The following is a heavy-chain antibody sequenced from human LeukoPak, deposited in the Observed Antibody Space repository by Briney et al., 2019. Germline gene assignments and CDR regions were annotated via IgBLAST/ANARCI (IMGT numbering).Heavy chain of an antibody. V-gene: IGHV3-23*01. CDR2: MRGSGGST. D-gene: IGHD2-15*01. CDR1: GFTFSSFG. CDR3: AKGTWYCSCGSCYFDY. J-gene: IGHJ4*02. Sequence: GGSLRLSCAASGFTFSSFGMSWVRQASGKGLEWVSGMRGSGGSTNYGDSVKGRFTISRDNCKNTLYLQMNSLRAEDTAVYYCAKGTWYCSCGSCYFDYWGQGTLVTVSS.